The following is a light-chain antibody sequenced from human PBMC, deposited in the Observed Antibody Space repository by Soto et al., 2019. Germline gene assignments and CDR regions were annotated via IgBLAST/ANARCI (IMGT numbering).Light chain of an antibody. CDR1: QSVSSY. J-gene: IGKJ1*01. V-gene: IGKV3-11*01. Sequence: EVVSTQSPSTLSLSPGERATLSCRASQSVSSYLAWYQQKPGQAPRLLIYDASNRATGIPARFSGSGSGTDFTPTVSSLEPEDFVVYYCQQRSDWPWTFGQGTKVDIK. CDR2: DAS. CDR3: QQRSDWPWT.